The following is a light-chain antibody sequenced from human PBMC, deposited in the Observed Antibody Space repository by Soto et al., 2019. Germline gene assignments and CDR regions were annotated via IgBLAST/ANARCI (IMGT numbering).Light chain of an antibody. J-gene: IGKJ2*01. V-gene: IGKV1-5*01. CDR1: QTISSW. CDR2: DAS. CDR3: QKYNDYSYT. Sequence: DIQMTQSPSTLSASVGDRVTITCRASQTISSWLAWYQQKPGKAPKLLIFDASILESGVPSRFSGSGSGTDFTLSISSLQPDDFGTYYCQKYNDYSYTFGQGTKLEIK.